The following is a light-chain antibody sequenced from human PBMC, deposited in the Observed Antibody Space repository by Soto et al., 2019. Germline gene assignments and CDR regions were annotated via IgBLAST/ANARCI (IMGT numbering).Light chain of an antibody. J-gene: IGKJ1*01. V-gene: IGKV1-5*01. CDR2: DAS. CDR1: QSISSW. Sequence: IQMTQSPSTLSASAGGRVTLTCRASQSISSWLAWYQQKPGKAPKLLIYDASSLESGVPSRFSGSGSGTEFTLTISSLQPDDFATYYCQQYNSYSRTFGQGTKVDIK. CDR3: QQYNSYSRT.